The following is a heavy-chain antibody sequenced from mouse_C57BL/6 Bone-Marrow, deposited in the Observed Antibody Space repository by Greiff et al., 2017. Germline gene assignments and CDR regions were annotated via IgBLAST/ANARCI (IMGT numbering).Heavy chain of an antibody. Sequence: DVMLVESGGGLVQPGGSLSLSCAASGFTFTDYYMSWVRQPPGKALEWLGFIRNKANGYTTEYSASVKGRFTISRDNSQSILYLQMNALRAEDSATYYCARYYYGSSYEAMDYWGQGTSVTVSS. CDR2: IRNKANGYTT. CDR3: ARYYYGSSYEAMDY. D-gene: IGHD1-1*01. J-gene: IGHJ4*01. V-gene: IGHV7-3*01. CDR1: GFTFTDYY.